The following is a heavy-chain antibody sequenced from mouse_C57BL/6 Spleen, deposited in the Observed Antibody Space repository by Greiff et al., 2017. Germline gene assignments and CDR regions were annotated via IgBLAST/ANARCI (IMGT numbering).Heavy chain of an antibody. Sequence: DVMLVESGGGLVQPGGSLSLSCAASGFTFTDYYMSWVRQPPGKALEWLGFIRNKANGYTTEYSASVKGRFTISRDNYQSILYLQMNALRAEDSATYYCARSDYYFDYWGQGTTLTVSS. D-gene: IGHD2-4*01. CDR1: GFTFTDYY. J-gene: IGHJ2*01. CDR2: IRNKANGYTT. V-gene: IGHV7-3*01. CDR3: ARSDYYFDY.